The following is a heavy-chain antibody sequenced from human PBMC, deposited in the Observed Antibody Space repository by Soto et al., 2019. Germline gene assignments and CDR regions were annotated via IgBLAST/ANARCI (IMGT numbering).Heavy chain of an antibody. D-gene: IGHD3-3*01. CDR1: GYSFTSYW. J-gene: IGHJ6*02. V-gene: IGHV5-10-1*01. CDR2: IDPSDSYT. CDR3: ARPIYDFWSGYYVSGMDV. Sequence: XESLKISWKGSGYSFTSYWISWVRHMPGKGLEWMGRIDPSDSYTNYSPSFQGHVTISADKSISTAYLQWSSLKASDTAMYYCARPIYDFWSGYYVSGMDVWGQGTTVTVSS.